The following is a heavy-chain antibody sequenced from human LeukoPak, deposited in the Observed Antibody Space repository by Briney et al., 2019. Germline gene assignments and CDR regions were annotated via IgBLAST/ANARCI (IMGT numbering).Heavy chain of an antibody. V-gene: IGHV4-39*01. CDR1: GGSLISSTYY. CDR3: ARQVSDYYYHYMDV. CDR2: IYYSGTT. Sequence: PSQTLSLTCTVSGGSLISSTYYSGWVRHSPGKGREWVGNIYYSGTTYYNPSLKSLVTLSEYTSRNTFSLLLSSVTPAHTPLYYCARQVSDYYYHYMDVLGEGTTVIVSS. J-gene: IGHJ6*03.